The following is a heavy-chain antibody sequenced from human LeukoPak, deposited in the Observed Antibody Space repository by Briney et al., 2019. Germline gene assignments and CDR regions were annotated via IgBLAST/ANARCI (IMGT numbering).Heavy chain of an antibody. Sequence: GSLRLSCAASGFTFTIYDMSWVRQAPGKGLEWVSSISGSGSSTYYAESVKGRFTISRDNSKNTLYLQMNSLRAEDTAVYYCAKDRYGDYSFDYWGQGTLVTVSS. CDR1: GFTFTIYD. J-gene: IGHJ4*02. D-gene: IGHD4-17*01. CDR3: AKDRYGDYSFDY. CDR2: ISGSGSST. V-gene: IGHV3-23*01.